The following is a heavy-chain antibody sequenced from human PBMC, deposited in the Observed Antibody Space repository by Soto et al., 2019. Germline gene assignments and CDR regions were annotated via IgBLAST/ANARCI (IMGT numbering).Heavy chain of an antibody. Sequence: SQTRSLTCTVSGGSISSGYYWSWIRQPPGKGLEFRGYIFYTGSTYYNPSLESRISISVDTSKSQFSLKLKSVIAVDTAVYFCARAVETTSGNYYFDPWGQGTLVTVSS. D-gene: IGHD1-26*01. CDR2: IFYTGST. CDR1: GGSISSGYY. V-gene: IGHV4-30-4*01. J-gene: IGHJ5*02. CDR3: ARAVETTSGNYYFDP.